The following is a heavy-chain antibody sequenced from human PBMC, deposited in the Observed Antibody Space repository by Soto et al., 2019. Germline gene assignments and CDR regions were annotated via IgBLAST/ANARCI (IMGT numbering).Heavy chain of an antibody. Sequence: QVQLVESGGGVVQPGRSLRLSCAASGFTFSYYGMHWVRQAPGKGLEWVAVIWYDGSNKYYADSVKGRFTISRDNSKNTLYLQMNSLRAEDTAVYYCARGLSKVITPEGWFDPWGQGTLVTVSS. V-gene: IGHV3-33*01. CDR3: ARGLSKVITPEGWFDP. CDR1: GFTFSYYG. CDR2: IWYDGSNK. J-gene: IGHJ5*02. D-gene: IGHD1-20*01.